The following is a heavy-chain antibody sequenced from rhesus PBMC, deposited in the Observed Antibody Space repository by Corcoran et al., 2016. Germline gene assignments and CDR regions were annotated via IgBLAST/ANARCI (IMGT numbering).Heavy chain of an antibody. V-gene: IGHV4-160*01. CDR2: IDGSGGST. CDR1: GGSISGYY. J-gene: IGHJ5-2*02. Sequence: QVQLQESGPGLVKPSETLSLTCAVSGGSISGYYWSCIRQPPGKGLEWIGRIDGSGGSTDYNPALKSRVTISTDTSKNQFSLKLSSVTAADTAVYYCARPSPDNSLDVWGRGVLVTVSS. CDR3: ARPSPDNSLDV.